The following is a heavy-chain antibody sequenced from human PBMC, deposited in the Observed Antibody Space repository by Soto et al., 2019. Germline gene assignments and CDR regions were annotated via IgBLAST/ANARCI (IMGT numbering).Heavy chain of an antibody. CDR3: ARSRIVMIVVVVPDFVDS. V-gene: IGHV3-23*01. J-gene: IGHJ4*02. CDR1: GFTFSSYT. D-gene: IGHD3-22*01. CDR2: ISGNGEST. Sequence: EVQLLESGGGLVQPGGSLRLSCAASGFTFSSYTMTWVRQAPGKGPELVSYISGNGESTKYADSVKGRFTISRNNSKNTLYLQINSVRAEDTALYYCARSRIVMIVVVVPDFVDSWGQGARVTVSS.